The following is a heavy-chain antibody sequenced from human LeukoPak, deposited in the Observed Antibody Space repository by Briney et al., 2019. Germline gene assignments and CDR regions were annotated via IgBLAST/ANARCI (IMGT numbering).Heavy chain of an antibody. D-gene: IGHD2-2*01. V-gene: IGHV1-24*01. CDR1: GYSLTELS. Sequence: ASVKVSCKVSGYSLTELSMHWVRQAPGKGLEWMGGFDPDDGETPLFAQKFQGRVSMTEDTSTDTAYMELSSLSSEDTAVYYCVTGMIYCSSCSDDYWGQGTLVTVSS. CDR2: FDPDDGET. CDR3: VTGMIYCSSCSDDY. J-gene: IGHJ4*02.